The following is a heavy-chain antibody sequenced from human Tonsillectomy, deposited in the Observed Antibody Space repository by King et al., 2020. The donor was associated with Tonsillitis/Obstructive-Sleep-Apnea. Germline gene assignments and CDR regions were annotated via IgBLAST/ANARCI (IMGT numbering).Heavy chain of an antibody. J-gene: IGHJ3*02. CDR1: GFTFDDYG. CDR2: INCNGGST. CDR3: ARARSSGWGDDAFDI. Sequence: EVQLVESGGGVVRPGGSLRLSCAASGFTFDDYGMSWVRQAPGKGLEWVSGINCNGGSTGNADSLKGRFTISRDNAKNSLYLQMNSLRAEDTALYYCARARSSGWGDDAFDIWGQGTMVTVSS. D-gene: IGHD6-19*01. V-gene: IGHV3-20*04.